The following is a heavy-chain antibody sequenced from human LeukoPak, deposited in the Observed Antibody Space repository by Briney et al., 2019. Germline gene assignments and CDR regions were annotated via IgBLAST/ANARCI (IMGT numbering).Heavy chain of an antibody. Sequence: GGSLRLSCAASGFTFRNHAMSWVGQAPGKGLEWVSGISASGIATYYAYSLRGRVTIFRDNSGKTLFLQINSLRVEDTAIYYCAKERGVGATTASLVTFDNWGQGTPVTVSS. D-gene: IGHD1-26*01. CDR1: GFTFRNHA. J-gene: IGHJ4*02. CDR3: AKERGVGATTASLVTFDN. V-gene: IGHV3-23*01. CDR2: ISASGIAT.